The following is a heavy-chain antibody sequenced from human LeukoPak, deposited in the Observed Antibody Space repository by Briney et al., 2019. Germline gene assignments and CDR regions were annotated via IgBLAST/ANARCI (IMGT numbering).Heavy chain of an antibody. J-gene: IGHJ4*02. V-gene: IGHV3-23*01. CDR3: AKASWFSNAVAFW. D-gene: IGHD6-13*01. CDR2: LRGGGET. Sequence: GGSLRLSCAASGFSFTNYAMSWVRQAPARGPEWVSSLRGGGETFYADSVKGRFTLSRDDSRNTVYLQLNNLRVEDTAIYYCAKASWFSNAVAFWWGQGTQVTVSS. CDR1: GFSFTNYA.